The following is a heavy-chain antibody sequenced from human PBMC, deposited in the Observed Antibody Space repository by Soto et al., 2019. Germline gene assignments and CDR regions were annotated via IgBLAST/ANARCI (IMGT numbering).Heavy chain of an antibody. CDR3: ARPRQYIAAAGTGWFDP. D-gene: IGHD6-13*01. Sequence: SETLSLTCTVSGGSISSSSYYWGWIRQPPGKGLEWIGSIYYSGSTYYNPSLKSRVTISVDTSKNQFSLKLSSVTAADTAVYYCARPRQYIAAAGTGWFDPWGQGTLVTVSS. J-gene: IGHJ5*02. CDR1: GGSISSSSYY. V-gene: IGHV4-39*01. CDR2: IYYSGST.